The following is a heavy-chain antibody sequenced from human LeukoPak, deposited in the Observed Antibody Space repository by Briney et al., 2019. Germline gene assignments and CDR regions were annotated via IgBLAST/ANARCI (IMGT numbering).Heavy chain of an antibody. CDR1: GGSISPYF. Sequence: SETLSLTCTVSGGSISPYFWSWNRQPPGKGPEWIGYIYTDGSTKYNPSLKSRVTISLDTSKNQFSLKLSSVTAADTAVYYCARRQIYFDHWGQGTLVTVSS. V-gene: IGHV4-4*09. CDR2: IYTDGST. J-gene: IGHJ4*02. CDR3: ARRQIYFDH.